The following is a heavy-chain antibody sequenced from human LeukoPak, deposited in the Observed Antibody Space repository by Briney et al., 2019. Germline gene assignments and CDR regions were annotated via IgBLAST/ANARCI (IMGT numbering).Heavy chain of an antibody. CDR2: IRPDNGNT. D-gene: IGHD3-22*01. V-gene: IGHV1-18*01. CDR3: ARDSYDSSGNYLDY. CDR1: GYTFTSYA. J-gene: IGHJ4*02. Sequence: ASVKVSCKASGYTFTSYASNWVRQAPGQGLEWMGWIRPDNGNTNYAQNLQGRVTMTTDTPTSTAYMELRSLRSDDTAVYYCARDSYDSSGNYLDYWGQGTLVTVSS.